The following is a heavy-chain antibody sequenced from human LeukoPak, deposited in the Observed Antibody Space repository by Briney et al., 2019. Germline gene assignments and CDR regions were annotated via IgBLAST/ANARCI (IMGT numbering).Heavy chain of an antibody. CDR3: ARGTAARQIDY. CDR1: GGSFSGYY. CDR2: INHSGST. V-gene: IGHV4-34*01. Sequence: SETLSPTCAVYGGSFSGYYWSWIRQPPGKGLEWIGEINHSGSTNYNPSLKSRVTISVDTSKNQFSLKLSSVTAADTAVYYCARGTAARQIDYWGQGTLVTVSS. D-gene: IGHD6-6*01. J-gene: IGHJ4*02.